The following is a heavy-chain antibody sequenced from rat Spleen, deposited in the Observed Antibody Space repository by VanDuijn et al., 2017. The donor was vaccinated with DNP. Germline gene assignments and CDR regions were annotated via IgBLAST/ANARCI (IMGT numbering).Heavy chain of an antibody. CDR1: GFTFSNYD. V-gene: IGHV5-7*01. CDR2: ITYDGGNT. Sequence: EVQLVESGGGLVQPGRSLKLSCAASGFTFSNYDMAWVRQAPTKGLEWVATITYDGGNTYYRDSVKGRFTISRDNTKSTLYLQMDSLRSDDTATYYCAGRPPPTRGPFDYWGQGIMVTVSS. D-gene: IGHD1-4*01. J-gene: IGHJ2*01. CDR3: AGRPPPTRGPFDY.